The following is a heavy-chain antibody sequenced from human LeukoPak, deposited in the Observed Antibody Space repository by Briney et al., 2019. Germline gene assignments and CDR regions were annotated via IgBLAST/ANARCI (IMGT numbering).Heavy chain of an antibody. CDR2: ISAYNGNT. D-gene: IGHD3-16*02. V-gene: IGHV1-18*01. J-gene: IGHJ5*02. Sequence: GASVKVSCKASGYTFTSYGISWVRQAPGQGLEWMGRISAYNGNTNYAQKLQGRVTMTTDTSTSTAYMELRSLRSDDTAVYYCARAPYDYVWGSYRPNWFDPWGQGTLVTVSS. CDR3: ARAPYDYVWGSYRPNWFDP. CDR1: GYTFTSYG.